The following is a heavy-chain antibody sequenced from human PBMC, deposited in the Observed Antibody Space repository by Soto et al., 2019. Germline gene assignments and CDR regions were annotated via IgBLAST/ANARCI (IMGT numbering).Heavy chain of an antibody. CDR3: ARDQLYYNDISGRPLNAFDV. Sequence: PGGSLRLSCAASGVTFRNYCMNWVRQAPGKGLEWVSYIGIGSSTKYYADSVKGRFTISRDNAKNSLYLQMNSLRAEDTAVYYCARDQLYYNDISGRPLNAFDVWGQGTMVTVSS. J-gene: IGHJ3*01. D-gene: IGHD3-22*01. V-gene: IGHV3-48*01. CDR2: IGIGSSTK. CDR1: GVTFRNYC.